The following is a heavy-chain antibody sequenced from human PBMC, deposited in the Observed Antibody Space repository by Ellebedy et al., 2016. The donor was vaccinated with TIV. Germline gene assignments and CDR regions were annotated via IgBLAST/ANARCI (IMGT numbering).Heavy chain of an antibody. V-gene: IGHV4-39*01. CDR2: IYYTGST. CDR1: GDSISRSSSY. D-gene: IGHD3-10*01. CDR3: ARWFGELLYVRWFDP. Sequence: GSLRLSCTVSGDSISRSSSYWGWIRQPPGKGLEWIGNIYYTGSTDYNPSLKSRVAISADTSKNQFSLRLSSVTAADTAVYYCARWFGELLYVRWFDPWGQGTLVTVSS. J-gene: IGHJ5*02.